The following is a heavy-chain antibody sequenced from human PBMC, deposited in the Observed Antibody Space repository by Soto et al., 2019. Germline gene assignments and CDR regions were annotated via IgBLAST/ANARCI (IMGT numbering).Heavy chain of an antibody. CDR1: GFTFNNYG. V-gene: IGHV3-33*01. Sequence: QVQVVESGGGVVQPGTSLRLSCAASGFTFNNYGMHWVRQAPGKGLEWVAVIWYDASHKYYADSVKGRFTISRDNSKNTLYLQMNSLRGEDTAVYYCARDKTFGGTIGSAFDSWGQGTLVTVSS. CDR3: ARDKTFGGTIGSAFDS. J-gene: IGHJ4*02. CDR2: IWYDASHK. D-gene: IGHD3-16*01.